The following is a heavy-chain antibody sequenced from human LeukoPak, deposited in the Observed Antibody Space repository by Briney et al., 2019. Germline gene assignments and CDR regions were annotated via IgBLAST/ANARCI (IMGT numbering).Heavy chain of an antibody. D-gene: IGHD4-17*01. CDR1: GGTFSSYA. V-gene: IGHV1-69*04. Sequence: ASVKVSCKASGGTFSSYAISWVRQAPGQGLEWMGRIIPILGIANYAQKFQGRVTITADKPTSTAYMELSSLRSEDTAVYYCARGAPSYYGDYAASDYWGQGTLVTVSS. CDR3: ARGAPSYYGDYAASDY. CDR2: IIPILGIA. J-gene: IGHJ4*02.